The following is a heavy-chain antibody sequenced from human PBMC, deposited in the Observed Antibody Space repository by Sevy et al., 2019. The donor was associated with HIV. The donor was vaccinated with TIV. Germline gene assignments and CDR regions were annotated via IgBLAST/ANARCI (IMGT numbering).Heavy chain of an antibody. CDR3: ARVGRWSGWGNYYYYYGMDV. J-gene: IGHJ6*02. V-gene: IGHV1-3*01. CDR2: INAGNGNT. D-gene: IGHD3-3*01. Sequence: ASVKVSCKASGYTFTSYAMHWVRQAPGQRLEWMGWINAGNGNTKYSQKFQGRVTITRDTSASTAYMELSSLRSEDTAVYYCARVGRWSGWGNYYYYYGMDVWGQGTTVTVSS. CDR1: GYTFTSYA.